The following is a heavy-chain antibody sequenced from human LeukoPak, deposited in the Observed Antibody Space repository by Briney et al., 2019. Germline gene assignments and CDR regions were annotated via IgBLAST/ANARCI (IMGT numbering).Heavy chain of an antibody. D-gene: IGHD4-17*01. J-gene: IGHJ4*02. CDR2: IRTKTDGETA. Sequence: GGSLRLSCAASGFAFSNAWMSWVRQAPGKGLEWVGRIRTKTDGETADYAAPVKGRFTISRDDSKNTLYLQMNSLKTEDTAVYYCTTDFSTVSYFDYWGEGTLVTVSS. V-gene: IGHV3-15*01. CDR1: GFAFSNAW. CDR3: TTDFSTVSYFDY.